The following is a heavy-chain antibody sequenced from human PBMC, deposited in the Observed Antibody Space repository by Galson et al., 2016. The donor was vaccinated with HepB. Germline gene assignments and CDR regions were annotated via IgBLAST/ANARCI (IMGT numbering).Heavy chain of an antibody. V-gene: IGHV4-39*01. Sequence: SATLSLTCTVSGGSISSADYYWSWIRQPPGKGLEWIGSIYYTGSTYYNPSLKSRVTVTVDTSKNQFSLKLSSVTAADTAVYSCARISVYINLVRGVKYYDYMDVWGKGTTVTVSS. J-gene: IGHJ6*03. CDR3: ARISVYINLVRGVKYYDYMDV. CDR2: IYYTGST. D-gene: IGHD3-10*01. CDR1: GGSISSADYY.